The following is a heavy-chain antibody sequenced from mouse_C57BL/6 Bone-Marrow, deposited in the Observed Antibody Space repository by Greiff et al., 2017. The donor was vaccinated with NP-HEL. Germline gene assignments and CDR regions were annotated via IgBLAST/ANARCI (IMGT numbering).Heavy chain of an antibody. CDR1: GFTFSDYG. D-gene: IGHD4-1*01. J-gene: IGHJ4*01. CDR2: ISNLAYSI. V-gene: IGHV5-15*04. Sequence: EVKLVESGGGLVQPGGSLKLSCAASGFTFSDYGMAWVRQAPRKGPEWVAFISNLAYSIYYADTVTGRFTISRENAKNTLYLEMSSLRSEDTAMYYCARHMLGYYYAMDYWGQGTSVTVSS. CDR3: ARHMLGYYYAMDY.